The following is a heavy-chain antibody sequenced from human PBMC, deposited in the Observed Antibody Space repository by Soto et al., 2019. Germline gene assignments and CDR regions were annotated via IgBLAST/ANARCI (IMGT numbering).Heavy chain of an antibody. Sequence: QVQLVESGGGVVQPGRSLRLSCAASGFTFSSYGMHWVRQAPGKGLEWVAVISYDGSYKYYADSVKGRFTISRDNSKNTLYLQMNRLRTEDTAGYYCATYNHGGYYFDYWGQGTLVTVSS. V-gene: IGHV3-30*03. CDR1: GFTFSSYG. J-gene: IGHJ4*02. D-gene: IGHD2-15*01. CDR2: ISYDGSYK. CDR3: ATYNHGGYYFDY.